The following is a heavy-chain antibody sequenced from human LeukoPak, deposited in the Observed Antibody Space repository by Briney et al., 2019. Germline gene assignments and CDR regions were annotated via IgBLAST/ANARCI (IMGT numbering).Heavy chain of an antibody. CDR3: ARGVSNSASGLPTRYFDY. J-gene: IGHJ4*02. Sequence: GASVKVSCKASGYTFTSYYIHWVQQAPGQGLEWLGIINPTGGGTSYAQKFQDRVTMTRDTSTSTGYMELSSLRSEDTAVYYCARGVSNSASGLPTRYFDYWGQGTLVTVSS. V-gene: IGHV1-46*01. CDR2: INPTGGGT. CDR1: GYTFTSYY. D-gene: IGHD5-12*01.